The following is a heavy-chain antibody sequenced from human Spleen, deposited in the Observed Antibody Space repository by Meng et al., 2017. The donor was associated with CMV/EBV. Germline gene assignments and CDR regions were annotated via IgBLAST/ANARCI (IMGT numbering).Heavy chain of an antibody. V-gene: IGHV4-4*07. CDR2: IQVIGHT. D-gene: IGHD2-15*01. Sequence: VQIQKSGPGLGKPSETLSLTCIVSGASIQNYDWNWVRQPAGQGLEWIGLIQVIGHTVYNPSLKSRVTVSLDASKNQFSLKLSSVTAADTAVYYCAGGRWYYFDLWGRGTLVTVSS. CDR1: GASIQNYD. CDR3: AGGRWYYFDL. J-gene: IGHJ2*01.